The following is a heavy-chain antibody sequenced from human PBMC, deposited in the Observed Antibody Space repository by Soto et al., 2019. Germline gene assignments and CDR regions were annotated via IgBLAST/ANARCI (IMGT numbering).Heavy chain of an antibody. V-gene: IGHV4-4*02. D-gene: IGHD4-17*01. Sequence: QVQLQESGPGLVKPSGTLSLTCAVSGGSINNTNWWSWVRQPPGKGLEWIGEIYHSGSTNYNTSLKSRVTISVDKSKNQFYLKLSSVTAADTAVYYCARVWTTVTNWFDPWCQGTMVTVSS. CDR3: ARVWTTVTNWFDP. CDR1: GGSINNTNW. CDR2: IYHSGST. J-gene: IGHJ5*02.